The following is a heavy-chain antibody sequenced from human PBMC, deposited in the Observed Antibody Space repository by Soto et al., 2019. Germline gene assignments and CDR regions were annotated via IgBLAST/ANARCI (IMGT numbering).Heavy chain of an antibody. CDR3: AKDQGSRLSDDY. V-gene: IGHV3-23*01. Sequence: EVQLLESGGGLVQPGGSLRLSCAASGFTFSSYAMSWVRQAPGKGLEWVAAISGSGGSTYYADSVKGRFTISRDNSKNTLYLQMNSLRDEDTALYYCAKDQGSRLSDDYWGQGTLVTVSS. J-gene: IGHJ4*02. CDR2: ISGSGGST. D-gene: IGHD3-10*01. CDR1: GFTFSSYA.